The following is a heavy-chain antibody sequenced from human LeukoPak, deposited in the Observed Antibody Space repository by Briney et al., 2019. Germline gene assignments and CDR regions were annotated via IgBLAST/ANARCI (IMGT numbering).Heavy chain of an antibody. J-gene: IGHJ4*02. D-gene: IGHD5-12*01. Sequence: PGGSLRLSCVASGFTFSNAWMSWVRQAPGEGLEWVGRIKSKTDGGTTDYAAPVKGRFTISRDDSKNTLYLQMNSLKTEDTAVYYCTTVTGYSGYNYGVYFDYWGQGNLVTVSS. CDR2: IKSKTDGGTT. CDR1: GFTFSNAW. V-gene: IGHV3-15*01. CDR3: TTVTGYSGYNYGVYFDY.